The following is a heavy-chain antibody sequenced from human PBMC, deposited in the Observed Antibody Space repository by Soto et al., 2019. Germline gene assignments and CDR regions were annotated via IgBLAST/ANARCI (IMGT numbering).Heavy chain of an antibody. CDR2: IIPIFGTA. J-gene: IGHJ6*02. CDR1: GGTFSSYA. D-gene: IGHD6-6*01. V-gene: IGHV1-69*13. CDR3: ARDSSSSPHRLHYYNSMDV. Sequence: SVQVSCKASGGTFSSYAISWVRQAPGQGLEWVGGIIPIFGTANYAQKFQGRVTITADESTSTAYMGLSSLRSEDTAVYYCARDSSSSPHRLHYYNSMDVWGQGTTVTV.